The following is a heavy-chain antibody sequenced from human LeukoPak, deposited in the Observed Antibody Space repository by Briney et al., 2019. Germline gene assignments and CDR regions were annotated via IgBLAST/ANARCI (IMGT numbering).Heavy chain of an antibody. D-gene: IGHD6-13*01. Sequence: PSETLSLTCTVSGGSISSYYWSWIRQPPGKGLEWIGYIYYSGSNNYNPSLKSRVTISVDTSKNQFSLKLSSVTAADTAVYYCARQPGIAAAKNYYYYGMDVWGQGTTVTVSS. CDR2: IYYSGSN. CDR3: ARQPGIAAAKNYYYYGMDV. J-gene: IGHJ6*02. V-gene: IGHV4-59*08. CDR1: GGSISSYY.